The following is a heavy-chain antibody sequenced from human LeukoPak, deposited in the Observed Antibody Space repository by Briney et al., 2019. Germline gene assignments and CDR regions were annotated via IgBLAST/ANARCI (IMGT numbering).Heavy chain of an antibody. CDR1: GGSISSSSYY. CDR2: IYYSGNT. D-gene: IGHD4-23*01. V-gene: IGHV4-39*01. CDR3: ARRRTATVDFDY. Sequence: PAETLSLTCTLSGGSISSSSYYWGWIRQPPGRGREWIGSIYYSGNTYYNPPLKSRVTNSVDTSKNQFSRKRSSVTAADTAVYYCARRRTATVDFDYWGQGTLVTVSS. J-gene: IGHJ4*02.